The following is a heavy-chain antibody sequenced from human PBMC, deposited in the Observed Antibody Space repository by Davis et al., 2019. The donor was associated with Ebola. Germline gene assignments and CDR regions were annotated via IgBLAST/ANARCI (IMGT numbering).Heavy chain of an antibody. J-gene: IGHJ3*02. CDR3: ARDRDSGSHDAFDI. D-gene: IGHD1-26*01. Sequence: SETLSLTCAVSGGSISSSNWWSWVRQPPGKGLEWIGEIYHSGSTNYNPSLKSRVTISVDKSKNQFSLKLSSVTAADTAVYYCARDRDSGSHDAFDIWGQGTMVTVSS. V-gene: IGHV4-4*02. CDR2: IYHSGST. CDR1: GGSISSSNW.